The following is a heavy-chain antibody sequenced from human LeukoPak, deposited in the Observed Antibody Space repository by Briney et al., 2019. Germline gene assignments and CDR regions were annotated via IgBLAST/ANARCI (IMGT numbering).Heavy chain of an antibody. CDR3: AKDISGHEMATKPGNLDY. CDR1: GFTFSSYA. J-gene: IGHJ4*02. Sequence: GGSLRLSCAASGFTFSSYAMSWVRQAPGKGLEWVSAISGSGGSTYYADSVKGRFTISRDNSKNTLYLQMNSLRAEDTAVYYCAKDISGHEMATKPGNLDYWGQGTLVTVSS. CDR2: ISGSGGST. D-gene: IGHD5-12*01. V-gene: IGHV3-23*01.